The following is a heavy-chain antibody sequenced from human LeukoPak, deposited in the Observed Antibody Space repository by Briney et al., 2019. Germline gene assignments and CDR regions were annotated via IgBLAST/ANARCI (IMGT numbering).Heavy chain of an antibody. J-gene: IGHJ4*02. D-gene: IGHD2-15*01. V-gene: IGHV4-4*02. CDR3: ARRINSDSGYYFDH. Sequence: PSETLSLTCAVSGDSITSTNWWAWVRQSPGKGLQWIGDIFHNGNNNYNPSLKSRVTMSVDKSKNQFSLNLTSVTAADTAIYFCARRINSDSGYYFDHWGQGALVTVSS. CDR1: GDSITSTNW. CDR2: IFHNGNN.